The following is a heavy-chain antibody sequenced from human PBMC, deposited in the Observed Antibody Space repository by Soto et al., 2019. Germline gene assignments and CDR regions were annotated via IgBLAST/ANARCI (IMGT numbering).Heavy chain of an antibody. Sequence: ASVKVSCKASGYTFTIYGMHWVRQAPGQRLEWMGWINAGNGNTKHSQKFQGRVTITRDTSASTAYMELSSLRSEDTAVYYCARGLKVYYFDYWGQGTLLTVPS. CDR2: INAGNGNT. CDR1: GYTFTIYG. V-gene: IGHV1-3*01. CDR3: ARGLKVYYFDY. J-gene: IGHJ4*02.